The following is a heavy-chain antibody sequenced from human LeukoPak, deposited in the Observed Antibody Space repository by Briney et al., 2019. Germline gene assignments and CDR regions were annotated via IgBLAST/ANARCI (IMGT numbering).Heavy chain of an antibody. D-gene: IGHD3-22*01. CDR1: GFSFSTYA. V-gene: IGHV3-23*01. CDR2: LSGSGGST. Sequence: GGSLRLSCAASGFSFSTYAMTWVRQAPGKGLEWVSGLSGSGGSTHYADSVKGRFTISRDNSKNTLYLQINSLRAEDTAVYYCAKDGHYYDSSGFYFDYWGQGTLVTVSS. CDR3: AKDGHYYDSSGFYFDY. J-gene: IGHJ4*02.